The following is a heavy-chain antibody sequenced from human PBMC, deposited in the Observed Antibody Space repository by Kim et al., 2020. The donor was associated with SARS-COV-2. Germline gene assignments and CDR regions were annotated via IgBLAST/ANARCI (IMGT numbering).Heavy chain of an antibody. CDR2: IIPIFGTA. Sequence: SVKVSCKASGGTFSSYAISWVRQAPGQGLEWMGGIIPIFGTANYAQKFQGRVTITADESTSTAYMELSSLRSEDTAVYYCAIYSSGGIFYFDFWGQGTLVTVSS. CDR1: GGTFSSYA. CDR3: AIYSSGGIFYFDF. J-gene: IGHJ4*02. V-gene: IGHV1-69*13. D-gene: IGHD6-19*01.